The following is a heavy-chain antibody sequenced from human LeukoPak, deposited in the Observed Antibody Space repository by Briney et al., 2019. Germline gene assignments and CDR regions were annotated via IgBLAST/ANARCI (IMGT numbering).Heavy chain of an antibody. CDR3: AREWGQYNWNYVLYY. CDR1: GFTFSRYW. V-gene: IGHV3-7*01. J-gene: IGHJ4*02. CDR2: IKQDGSEK. D-gene: IGHD1-7*01. Sequence: GGSLRLSCAASGFTFSRYWMSWVRQAPGKGLEWVANIKQDGSEKYYVDSVKGRFTISRDNAKNSLYLQMSSLRAEDTAVYYCAREWGQYNWNYVLYYWGQGSLVTVSS.